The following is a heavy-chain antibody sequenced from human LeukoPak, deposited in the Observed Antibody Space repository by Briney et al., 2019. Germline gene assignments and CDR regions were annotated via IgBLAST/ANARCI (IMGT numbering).Heavy chain of an antibody. J-gene: IGHJ6*02. CDR1: GYTFTGYY. Sequence: ASVEVSCTASGYTFTGYYMHWVRQAPGQGLEWMGWINPNSGGTNYAQKFQGRVTMTRDTSISTAYLELNSLRSDDTAMYYCARRLWCGTGCSATGGLDVWGQGTTVSVSS. CDR3: ARRLWCGTGCSATGGLDV. V-gene: IGHV1-2*02. CDR2: INPNSGGT. D-gene: IGHD2-2*01.